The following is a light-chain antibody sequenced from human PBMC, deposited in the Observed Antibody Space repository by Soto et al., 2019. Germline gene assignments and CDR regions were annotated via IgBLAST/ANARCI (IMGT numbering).Light chain of an antibody. V-gene: IGKV1-39*01. CDR1: QSISSY. CDR3: QQGYSTPPVT. Sequence: DIQMTQSPSSLSASVGDRVTITCRASQSISSYLNWYQQKPGKAPKLLIYAASSLQSGVPSRFSGSGSGTDFTLTISSLQPEDFATYYCQQGYSTPPVTFGQGTKVEIK. CDR2: AAS. J-gene: IGKJ1*01.